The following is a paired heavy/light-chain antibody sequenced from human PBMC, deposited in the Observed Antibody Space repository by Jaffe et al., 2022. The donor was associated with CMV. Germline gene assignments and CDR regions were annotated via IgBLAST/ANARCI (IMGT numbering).Heavy chain of an antibody. Sequence: QVQLVESGGGVVQPGRSLRLSCAASGFTFSNYGMHWVRQAPGKGLEWVAVIWFDGTNKYYTDSVKGRFTISRDDSKSTLFLQMNSLRGEDTAVYYCARQGTSSSWAFDSWGQGTLVTVSS. CDR3: ARQGTSSSWAFDS. V-gene: IGHV3-33*08. CDR2: IWFDGTNK. D-gene: IGHD6-6*01. J-gene: IGHJ4*02. CDR1: GFTFSNYG.
Light chain of an antibody. Sequence: EIVMTQSPASLSVSPGERVTLSCRASQSVNNNLAWYQQKPGQAPRLLIYDASTRATGLPARFSGSGSGTEFSLTISSLQSEDFAVYYCQQYNNWPPPWTFGQGTKVEIK. CDR3: QQYNNWPPPWT. CDR2: DAS. V-gene: IGKV3-15*01. J-gene: IGKJ1*01. CDR1: QSVNNN.